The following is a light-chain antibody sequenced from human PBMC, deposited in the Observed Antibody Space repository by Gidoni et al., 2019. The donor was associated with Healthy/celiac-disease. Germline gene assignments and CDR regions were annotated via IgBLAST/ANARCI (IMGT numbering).Light chain of an antibody. CDR3: QQYNSYSKT. CDR1: QSISIW. J-gene: IGKJ1*01. Sequence: DIQMTQSPSTLSASVVDRVTITCRASQSISIWLAWYQQKPGKAPKLLIYDASSLESGVPSRFSGSGSGTEFTLTISSLQPDDFATYYCQQYNSYSKTFGQGTKVEIK. CDR2: DAS. V-gene: IGKV1-5*01.